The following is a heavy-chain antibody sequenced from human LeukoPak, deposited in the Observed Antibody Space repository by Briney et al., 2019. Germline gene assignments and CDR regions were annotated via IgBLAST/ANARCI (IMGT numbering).Heavy chain of an antibody. CDR3: ASPFDY. CDR2: IDSSSSTI. Sequence: GGSLRLSCAASGFTFSSYSMNWVRQAPGKGLEWVSYIDSSSSTIYYADSVKGRFTIHRDNAKNSLYLQMHSLRTEDTAVYYCASPFDYWGQGTLVTVSS. J-gene: IGHJ4*02. CDR1: GFTFSSYS. V-gene: IGHV3-48*01.